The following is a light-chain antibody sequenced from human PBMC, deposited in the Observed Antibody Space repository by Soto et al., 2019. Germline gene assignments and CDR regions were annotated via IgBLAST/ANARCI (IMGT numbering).Light chain of an antibody. J-gene: IGKJ3*01. CDR3: LLFGSSPLDT. V-gene: IGKV3-20*01. CDR1: QTISSSF. Sequence: EIVLTQSPGTLSSSPGERATLSCRASQTISSSFLAWYQQKPGQAPRLLIYRASRRAPGIPDRFSGSGSWTDFTLTIRRLEPEDFAVYYCLLFGSSPLDTFGPGTKVEIK. CDR2: RAS.